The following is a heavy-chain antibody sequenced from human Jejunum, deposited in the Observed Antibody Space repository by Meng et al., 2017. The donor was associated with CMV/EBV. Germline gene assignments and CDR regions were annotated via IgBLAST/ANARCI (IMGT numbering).Heavy chain of an antibody. CDR3: TSSLGTNRYLHY. CDR1: GFTFSDHY. Sequence: SGFTFSDHYMDWVRQAPGKGLEWVGRSRNKANSYTKEYTASVKDRFTISRDDSKNSLYLQMNSLKTEDTGVYFCTSSLGTNRYLHYWGQGTLVTVSS. D-gene: IGHD3-16*02. CDR2: SRNKANSYTK. V-gene: IGHV3-72*01. J-gene: IGHJ4*02.